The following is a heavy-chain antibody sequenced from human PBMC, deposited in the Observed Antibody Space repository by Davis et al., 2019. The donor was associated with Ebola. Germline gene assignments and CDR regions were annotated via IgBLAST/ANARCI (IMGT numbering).Heavy chain of an antibody. CDR1: GGSISSSNYY. CDR3: ARNPFGVVIHPFDP. D-gene: IGHD3-3*01. CDR2: IYYIGTP. V-gene: IGHV4-39*01. J-gene: IGHJ5*02. Sequence: ETLSLTCTVSGGSISSSNYYWGWIRQPPGKGPEWIGSIYYIGTPYYSPSFKSRVTMSADTSKNQFSMKLSSVTAADTAVYYCARNPFGVVIHPFDPWGQGTLVTVSS.